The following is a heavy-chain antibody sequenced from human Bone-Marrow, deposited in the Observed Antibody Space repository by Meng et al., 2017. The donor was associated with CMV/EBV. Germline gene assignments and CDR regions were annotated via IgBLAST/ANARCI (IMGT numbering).Heavy chain of an antibody. CDR2: ISSSSSYI. CDR1: GFTFSSYS. V-gene: IGHV3-21*01. J-gene: IGHJ6*02. Sequence: GESLKISCAASGFTFSSYSMNWVRQAPGKGLEWVSSISSSSSYIYYADSVKGRFTISRDNAKNSLYLQMNSLRAEDTAVYYCARVNRGYDWASYYYGMDVWGQGTTVTGSS. D-gene: IGHD5-12*01. CDR3: ARVNRGYDWASYYYGMDV.